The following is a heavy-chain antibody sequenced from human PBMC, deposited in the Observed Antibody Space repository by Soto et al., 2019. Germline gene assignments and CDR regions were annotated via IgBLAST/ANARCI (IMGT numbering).Heavy chain of an antibody. CDR2: ISGSGGST. J-gene: IGHJ4*02. Sequence: GGSLRLSCAASGFTFSSYAMSWVRQAPGKGLEWVSAISGSGGSTYYADSVKGRFTISRDNSKNTLYLQMNSLRAEDTAVYYCAKFRIVGATGPPPYYFDYWGQGTLVTVSS. V-gene: IGHV3-23*01. D-gene: IGHD1-26*01. CDR3: AKFRIVGATGPPPYYFDY. CDR1: GFTFSSYA.